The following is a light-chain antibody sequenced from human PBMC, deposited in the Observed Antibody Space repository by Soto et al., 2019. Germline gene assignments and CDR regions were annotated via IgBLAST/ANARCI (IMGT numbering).Light chain of an antibody. CDR2: GSS. CDR3: QQYGSSPPYT. Sequence: EVVLTQSPGTLSLSPGESATLSCRASQSVSNNYFAWYQQKPGQAPRLLIFGSSDRATGIPDRFSGSGSGTDLTLTISRLEPEAFAVYYCQQYGSSPPYTFGQGTKLEIK. V-gene: IGKV3-20*01. J-gene: IGKJ2*01. CDR1: QSVSNNY.